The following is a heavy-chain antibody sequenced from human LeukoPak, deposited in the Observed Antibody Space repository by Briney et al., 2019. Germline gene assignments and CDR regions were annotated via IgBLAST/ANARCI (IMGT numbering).Heavy chain of an antibody. CDR2: IYPGDSDT. CDR1: GYSFTSYW. D-gene: IGHD3-9*01. Sequence: GESLKISCKGSGYSFTSYWIGWVRQMPGKGLEWMGIIYPGDSDTRYSPSFQGQVTISADKSISTAYLQWSSLKASNTAMYYCARPYFDPWDAFDIWGQGTMVTVSS. J-gene: IGHJ3*02. V-gene: IGHV5-51*01. CDR3: ARPYFDPWDAFDI.